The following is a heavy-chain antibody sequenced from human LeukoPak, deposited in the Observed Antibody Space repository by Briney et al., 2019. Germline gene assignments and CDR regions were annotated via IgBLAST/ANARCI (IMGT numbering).Heavy chain of an antibody. Sequence: PGGSLRLSGAGSGFTFSTDSMNWVRQAPGKGLEWVSSISSSSYIYYPHSQKGRFTTSRDNAKNSLFLQISRLRAVDTAVYYCARDLSCFVSGSSDYWHQGTLVTVSS. CDR2: ISSSSYI. J-gene: IGHJ4*02. CDR1: GFTFSTDS. CDR3: ARDLSCFVSGSSDY. D-gene: IGHD3-10*01. V-gene: IGHV3-21*01.